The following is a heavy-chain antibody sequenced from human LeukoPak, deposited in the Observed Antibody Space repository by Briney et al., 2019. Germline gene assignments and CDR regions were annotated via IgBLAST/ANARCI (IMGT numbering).Heavy chain of an antibody. Sequence: SVKVSCKASGGTFSGYAISWVRQAPGQGLEWMGGIIPIFGTANYAQKFQGRVTITADKSTSTACMELSSLRSEDTAVYYCATDTAGVNYFDYWGQGTLVTVSS. V-gene: IGHV1-69*06. CDR2: IIPIFGTA. D-gene: IGHD5-18*01. CDR3: ATDTAGVNYFDY. CDR1: GGTFSGYA. J-gene: IGHJ4*02.